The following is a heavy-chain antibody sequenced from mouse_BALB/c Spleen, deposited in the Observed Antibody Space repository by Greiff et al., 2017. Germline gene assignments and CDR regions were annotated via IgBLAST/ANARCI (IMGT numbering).Heavy chain of an antibody. J-gene: IGHJ2*01. CDR1: GFTFSSYG. Sequence: EVQLVESGGGLVQPGGSLKLSCAASGFTFSSYGMSWVRQTPDKRLELVATINSNGGSTYYPDSVKGRFTISRDNAKNTLYLQMSSLKSEDTAMYYCARDRFFYWGQGTTLTVSS. CDR2: INSNGGST. CDR3: ARDRFFY. V-gene: IGHV5-6-3*01. D-gene: IGHD2-14*01.